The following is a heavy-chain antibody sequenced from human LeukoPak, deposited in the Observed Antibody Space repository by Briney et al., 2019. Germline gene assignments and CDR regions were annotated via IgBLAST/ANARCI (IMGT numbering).Heavy chain of an antibody. CDR3: ARGTNYYYDSSGHDY. CDR1: GGSFSGYY. CDR2: INHSGST. Sequence: SETLSLTCAVYGGSFSGYYWSWIRHPPGKGLEWIGEINHSGSTNYNPSLKSRVTISVDTSKNQFSLKLSSVTAADTAVYYCARGTNYYYDSSGHDYWGQGTLVTVSS. J-gene: IGHJ4*02. V-gene: IGHV4-34*01. D-gene: IGHD3-22*01.